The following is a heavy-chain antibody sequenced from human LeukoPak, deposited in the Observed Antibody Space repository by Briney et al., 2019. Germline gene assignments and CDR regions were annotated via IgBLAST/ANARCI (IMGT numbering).Heavy chain of an antibody. D-gene: IGHD6-19*01. CDR2: IIPIFGTA. CDR1: GGTVSSYA. V-gene: IGHV1-69*06. Sequence: GASVKVSCKASGGTVSSYAISWVRQAPGQGLEWMGGIIPIFGTANYAQKFQGRVTITADKSTSTAYMELSSLRSEDTAVYYCAGDSVDSSGDSSGYWGQGTLVTVSS. CDR3: AGDSVDSSGDSSGY. J-gene: IGHJ4*02.